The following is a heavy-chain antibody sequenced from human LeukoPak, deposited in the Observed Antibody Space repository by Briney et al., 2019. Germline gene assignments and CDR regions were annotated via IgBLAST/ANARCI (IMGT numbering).Heavy chain of an antibody. J-gene: IGHJ4*02. CDR2: ISSGSDYI. Sequence: GGSLRLSCAASGFTFSSYRMNWVRQAPGKGLEWVSSISSGSDYIYYADSVKGRFTISRDNAKNSLYLQMNSLRAEDTAIYYCARDPWGTHAYWGQGTLVTVSS. V-gene: IGHV3-21*01. CDR3: ARDPWGTHAY. CDR1: GFTFSSYR. D-gene: IGHD3-16*01.